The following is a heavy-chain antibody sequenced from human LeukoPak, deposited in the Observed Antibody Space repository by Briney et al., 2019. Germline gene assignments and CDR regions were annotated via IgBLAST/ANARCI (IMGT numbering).Heavy chain of an antibody. CDR2: ISWNTGNI. V-gene: IGHV3-9*01. J-gene: IGHJ4*02. CDR3: AKEGGSGWYVYFDY. CDR1: GFSFDDYA. D-gene: IGHD6-19*01. Sequence: GGSLRLSCAASGFSFDDYAMHWVRQAPGKGLEWVSSISWNTGNIGYADSVKGRFTISRDNAKNSLYLQMNSLRPEDTALYYCAKEGGSGWYVYFDYWGQGTLVTVSS.